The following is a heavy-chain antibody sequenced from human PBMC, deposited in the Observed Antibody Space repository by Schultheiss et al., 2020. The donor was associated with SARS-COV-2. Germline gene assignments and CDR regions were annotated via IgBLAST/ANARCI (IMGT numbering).Heavy chain of an antibody. CDR1: GFTFSSYA. CDR3: AKDREFIVVVGATLDY. CDR2: ISWNSGSI. Sequence: GGSLRLSCAASGFTFSSYAMSWVRQAPGKGLEWVSGISWNSGSIGYADSVKGRFTISRDRSKNTLYLQMNSLRAEDTAVYYCAKDREFIVVVGATLDYWGQGTLVTVSS. J-gene: IGHJ4*02. D-gene: IGHD2-15*01. V-gene: IGHV3-23*01.